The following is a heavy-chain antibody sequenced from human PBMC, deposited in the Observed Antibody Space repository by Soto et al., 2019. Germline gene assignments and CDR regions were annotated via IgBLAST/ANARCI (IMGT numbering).Heavy chain of an antibody. V-gene: IGHV3-21*01. CDR3: ARDFYDSSGYLAPLVF. CDR2: ISSSSSYI. Sequence: PGGSLRLSCAASGFTFSSYSMNWVRQAPGKGLEWVSSISSSSSYIYYADSVKGRFTISRDNAKNSLYLQMNSLRAEDTAVYYCARDFYDSSGYLAPLVFWGQGTLVTVFS. CDR1: GFTFSSYS. J-gene: IGHJ4*02. D-gene: IGHD3-22*01.